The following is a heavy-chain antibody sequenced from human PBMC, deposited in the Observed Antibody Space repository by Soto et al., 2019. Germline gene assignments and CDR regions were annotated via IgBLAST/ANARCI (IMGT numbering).Heavy chain of an antibody. CDR3: AKLVKN. V-gene: IGHV3-23*01. Sequence: EVQLLESGGGLVQPGGSLRLSCTASGFTFSSTSMSWVRQAPGKGLEWVSVTTGRDDRTYYADSVKGRFTISRDNSKNTLYLQMNSLRVEDTAVYFCAKLVKNWGQGTLVTVSS. J-gene: IGHJ4*02. CDR1: GFTFSSTS. D-gene: IGHD2-2*01. CDR2: TTGRDDRT.